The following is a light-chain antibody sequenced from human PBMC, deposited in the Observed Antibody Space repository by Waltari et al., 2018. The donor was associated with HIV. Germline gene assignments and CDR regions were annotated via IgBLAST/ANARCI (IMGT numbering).Light chain of an antibody. V-gene: IGLV2-14*01. CDR3: SSYTSSSLYV. J-gene: IGLJ1*01. CDR1: SSDVGGYNY. CDR2: EVS. Sequence: QSALTQPASVSGSPGQSITISCTGTSSDVGGYNYVPWYQPHAGKAPKLMIYEVSNRPSGVSNRFSGSKSGNTASLTISGLQAEDEADYYCSSYTSSSLYVFGTGTKVTVL.